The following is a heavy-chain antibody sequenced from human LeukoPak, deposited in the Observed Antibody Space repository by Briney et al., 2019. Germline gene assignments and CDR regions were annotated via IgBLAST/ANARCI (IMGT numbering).Heavy chain of an antibody. J-gene: IGHJ4*02. CDR1: GYTFSGYY. V-gene: IGHV1-69*13. D-gene: IGHD3-10*01. CDR2: IIPIFGTA. Sequence: GASVKVSCKASGYTFSGYYMHWVRQAPGQGLEWMGGIIPIFGTANYAQKFQGRVTITADESTSTAYMELSSLRSEDTAVYYCARDQGGSGDDYWGQGTLVTVSS. CDR3: ARDQGGSGDDY.